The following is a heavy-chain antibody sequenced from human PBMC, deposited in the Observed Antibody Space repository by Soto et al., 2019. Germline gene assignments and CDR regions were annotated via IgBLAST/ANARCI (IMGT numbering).Heavy chain of an antibody. V-gene: IGHV3-23*01. J-gene: IGHJ4*02. CDR3: AKATQWLVDY. CDR2: ISGSGGST. D-gene: IGHD6-19*01. Sequence: EVQLLESGGGLVQPGGSLRLSCAASGFTFSSYAMSWVRQAPGKELEWVSAISGSGGSTYYADSVKGRFIISRDNSKNTQYLQMNSVRAEDTAVYYCAKATQWLVDYWGQGTLVTVSS. CDR1: GFTFSSYA.